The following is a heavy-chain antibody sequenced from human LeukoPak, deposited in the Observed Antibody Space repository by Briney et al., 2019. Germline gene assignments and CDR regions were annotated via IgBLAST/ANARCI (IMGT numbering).Heavy chain of an antibody. V-gene: IGHV1-3*01. CDR2: INGDNGKT. CDR3: ARDGVPAATNWFDP. J-gene: IGHJ5*02. Sequence: ASVKVSCKASGYTFTTYAMHWVRQAPGQRLEWMGWINGDNGKTKYSQKFQGRVTMTRDTSTSTVYMELSSLRSEDTAVYYCARDGVPAATNWFDPWGQGTLVTVSS. D-gene: IGHD2-2*01. CDR1: GYTFTTYA.